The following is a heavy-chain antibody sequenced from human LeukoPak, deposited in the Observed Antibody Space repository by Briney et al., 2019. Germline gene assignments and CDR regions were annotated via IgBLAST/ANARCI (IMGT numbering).Heavy chain of an antibody. CDR3: ARVPGGALNWFDP. J-gene: IGHJ5*02. Sequence: SETLSLTCTVSGGSINSYYWSWIRQPPEKGLEWIGYTHYSGSTKYNPSLKSRLTISVDTSKNQFSLKLSSVTAADTAVYYCARVPGGALNWFDPWGQGTLVTVSS. V-gene: IGHV4-59*08. D-gene: IGHD1-1*01. CDR2: THYSGST. CDR1: GGSINSYY.